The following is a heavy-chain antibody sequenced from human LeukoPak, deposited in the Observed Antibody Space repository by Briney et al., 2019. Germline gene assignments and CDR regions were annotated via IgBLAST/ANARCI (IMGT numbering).Heavy chain of an antibody. V-gene: IGHV1-69*04. J-gene: IGHJ4*02. CDR2: IIPILGIA. Sequence: SVKVSCKASGGTFSSYAISWVRQAPGQGLEWMGRIIPILGIANYAQKFQGRVTITADKSTSTAYMGLSSLRSEDTAVYYCARGGRPGTFDYWGQGTLVTVSS. CDR1: GGTFSSYA. CDR3: ARGGRPGTFDY. D-gene: IGHD3-16*01.